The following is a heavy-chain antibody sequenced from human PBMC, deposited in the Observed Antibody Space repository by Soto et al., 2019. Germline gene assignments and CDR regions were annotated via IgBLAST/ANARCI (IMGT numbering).Heavy chain of an antibody. CDR3: ARDGSTSWYSYDYHGMDV. CDR1: GFTFRTYW. CDR2: INQDGSEK. J-gene: IGHJ6*02. Sequence: EVQLVESGGGLVQPGGSLRLSCGASGFTFRTYWLSWVRQVPGKGLEWVANINQDGSEKNYVDSVKGRFTISRDNAKNSLHLQMSSLRAEDTALYYCARDGSTSWYSYDYHGMDVWGQGITVTVSS. V-gene: IGHV3-7*05. D-gene: IGHD5-18*01.